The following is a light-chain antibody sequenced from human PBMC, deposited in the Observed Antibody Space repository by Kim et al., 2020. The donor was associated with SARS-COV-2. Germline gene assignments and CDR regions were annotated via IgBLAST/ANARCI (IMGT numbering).Light chain of an antibody. J-gene: IGKJ2*01. CDR3: QQYYTTPQT. V-gene: IGKV4-1*01. Sequence: RATFNCKSSQSVLYSSNNKNYLAWYQQKPGQPPKLLIYWASTRESGVPDRFSGSGSGTDFTLTISSLQAEDVAVYYCQQYYTTPQTFGQGTKLEI. CDR2: WAS. CDR1: QSVLYSSNNKNY.